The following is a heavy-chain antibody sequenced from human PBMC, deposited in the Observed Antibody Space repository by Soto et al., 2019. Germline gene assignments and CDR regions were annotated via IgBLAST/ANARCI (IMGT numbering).Heavy chain of an antibody. J-gene: IGHJ3*02. Sequence: QVQLVQSGAEVKKPGSSVKVSCKASGGTFSSYAISWVRQAPGQGLEWMGGIIPIFGTANYAQKFQGRVTITADESTSTAYMELSSLRSEDTAVYYCARNWAAYCGGDCYSWDAFDIWGQGTMVTVS. CDR3: ARNWAAYCGGDCYSWDAFDI. CDR1: GGTFSSYA. V-gene: IGHV1-69*12. CDR2: IIPIFGTA. D-gene: IGHD2-21*02.